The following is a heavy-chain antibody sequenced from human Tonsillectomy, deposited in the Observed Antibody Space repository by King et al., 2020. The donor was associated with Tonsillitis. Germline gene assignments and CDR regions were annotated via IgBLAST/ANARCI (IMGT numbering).Heavy chain of an antibody. D-gene: IGHD2-21*02. V-gene: IGHV3-33*01. Sequence: LVESGGGVVQPGGSLRLSCAASGFSFIRYGIHWVRQAPGKGLEWVAVFWYDVNIKYYADSVKGRIAISMDNSRNTVYLQLDSLRAEDTAVYYCARDGSGGDWRYFDYWGQGALVTVSS. CDR1: GFSFIRYG. CDR3: ARDGSGGDWRYFDY. J-gene: IGHJ4*02. CDR2: FWYDVNIK.